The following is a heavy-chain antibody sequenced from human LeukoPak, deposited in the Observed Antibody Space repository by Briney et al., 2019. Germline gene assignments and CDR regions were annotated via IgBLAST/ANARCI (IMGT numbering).Heavy chain of an antibody. J-gene: IGHJ4*02. CDR1: GYSIISDYF. CDR3: ARGEEEGWFGELRYDY. Sequence: SETLSLTCIVSGYSIISDYFWGWVRQPPGKGPEWIGSIFHSGSVYYNPSLKSRVTISVDPSKNRFSLKLTSVTAADTAVYYCARGEEEGWFGELRYDYWGQGTLVTVSS. D-gene: IGHD3-10*01. V-gene: IGHV4-38-2*02. CDR2: IFHSGSV.